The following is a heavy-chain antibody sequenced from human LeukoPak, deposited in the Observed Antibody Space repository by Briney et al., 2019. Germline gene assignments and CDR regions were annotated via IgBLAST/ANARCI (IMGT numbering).Heavy chain of an antibody. V-gene: IGHV4-59*08. CDR2: IYYTGKN. J-gene: IGHJ4*02. Sequence: PSETVSLTCAVSGGSINSHYWGWIRQPPGKGLQWIGDIYYTGKNNYNPSLKSRVTISLDTSKDHLSRNLTSVLAADTAIYYCVRRDTGWNYFDYWGQGILVTVSS. CDR1: GGSINSHY. CDR3: VRRDTGWNYFDY. D-gene: IGHD6-19*01.